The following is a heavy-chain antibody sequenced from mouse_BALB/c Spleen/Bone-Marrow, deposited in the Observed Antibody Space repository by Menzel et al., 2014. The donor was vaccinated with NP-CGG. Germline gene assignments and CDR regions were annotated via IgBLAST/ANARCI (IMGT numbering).Heavy chain of an antibody. CDR1: GYTFSNYW. CDR2: KYPGSGTA. J-gene: IGHJ2*01. D-gene: IGHD1-1*01. Sequence: VQLQQSGAELMKPGASVKISCKATGYTFSNYWIDWVKRQTGHGLEWIGDKYPGSGTANYNEKFKGKATFTADTSSNTAYMQLSSLTSEDSALYYCARASVVPYYFDFWGQGTTLTDTS. V-gene: IGHV1-9*01. CDR3: ARASVVPYYFDF.